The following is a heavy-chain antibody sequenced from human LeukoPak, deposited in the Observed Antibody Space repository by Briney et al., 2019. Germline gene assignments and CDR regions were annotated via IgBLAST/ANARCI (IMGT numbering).Heavy chain of an antibody. V-gene: IGHV3-23*01. Sequence: GGSLSLSCAASGFTFSSYAMSWVRQAPGKGLEWVSAISGSGGSTYYADSVKGRFTISRDNSKNTLYLQMNSLRAEDTAVYYCAATIYSGSYKGQYYFDYWGQGTLVTVSS. CDR3: AATIYSGSYKGQYYFDY. J-gene: IGHJ4*02. CDR2: ISGSGGST. D-gene: IGHD1-26*01. CDR1: GFTFSSYA.